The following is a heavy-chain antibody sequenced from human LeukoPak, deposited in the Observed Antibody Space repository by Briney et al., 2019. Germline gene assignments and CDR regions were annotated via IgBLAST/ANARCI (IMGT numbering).Heavy chain of an antibody. CDR3: ARDERGYFDY. CDR1: GGTFSSYA. CDR2: INPNSGDT. Sequence: ASVKVSCKASGGTFSSYAISWVRQAPGQGLEWMGWINPNSGDTNYAQKFQGRVTMTRDTSISTAYMELSRLRSDDTAVYYCARDERGYFDYWGQGTLVTVSS. V-gene: IGHV1-2*02. J-gene: IGHJ4*02.